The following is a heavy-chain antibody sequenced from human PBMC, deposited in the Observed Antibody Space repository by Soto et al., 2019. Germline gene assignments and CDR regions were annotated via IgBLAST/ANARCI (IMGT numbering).Heavy chain of an antibody. J-gene: IGHJ3*02. V-gene: IGHV4-59*01. D-gene: IGHD2-2*01. CDR3: ARGSYCSRTSCSLHPFDI. CDR2: IYYSGST. CDR1: GGSISNYY. Sequence: PEETLSLTCTVSGGSISNYYWNWIRQPPGKGLEWIGNIYYSGSTNYNPSLKSRVTISVDTSKIQFSLRLNSLTAADTAVYYCARGSYCSRTSCSLHPFDIWGQGTMVTVSS.